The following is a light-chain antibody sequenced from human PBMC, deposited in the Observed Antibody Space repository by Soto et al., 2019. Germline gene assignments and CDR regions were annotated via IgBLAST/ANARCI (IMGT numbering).Light chain of an antibody. CDR3: QQYGHSPRT. Sequence: EVVLTQSPATLSLSPGERATLSCRASQSVTTYLAWYRQNPGQSPRLLIYAASARAIGIPDRFSGSGSGTDFTLTISRLEPEDFAVYYCQQYGHSPRTFGQGTKVDIK. V-gene: IGKV3-20*01. CDR2: AAS. J-gene: IGKJ1*01. CDR1: QSVTTY.